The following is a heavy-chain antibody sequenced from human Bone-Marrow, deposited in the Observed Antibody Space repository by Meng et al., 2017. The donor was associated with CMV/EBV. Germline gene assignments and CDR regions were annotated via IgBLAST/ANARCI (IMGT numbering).Heavy chain of an antibody. V-gene: IGHV1-2*02. CDR3: ARSSDRKSHRGWFDP. D-gene: IGHD1-14*01. CDR2: INPNSGGT. CDR1: GYTFTGYY. J-gene: IGHJ5*02. Sequence: ASVKVSCKASGYTFTGYYMHWVRQAPGQGLEWMGWINPNSGGTNYAQKFQGRVTMTRDTSISTAYMELSRLRSDDTAVYYCARSSDRKSHRGWFDPWGPGTLVTVSS.